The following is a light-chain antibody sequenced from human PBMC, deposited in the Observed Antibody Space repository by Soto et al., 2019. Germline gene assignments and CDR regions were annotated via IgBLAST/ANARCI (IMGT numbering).Light chain of an antibody. V-gene: IGKV1-5*03. J-gene: IGKJ2*01. CDR2: KAS. Sequence: DIQMTQSPSTLSASVGDRVTITCRASQSISSWLAWYQQKPGKAPKLLIYKASSLESGVPPRFSGSGSGTEFTLTISSLQPDDFATYYCQQYNSYPPYTFGQGTKVDIK. CDR3: QQYNSYPPYT. CDR1: QSISSW.